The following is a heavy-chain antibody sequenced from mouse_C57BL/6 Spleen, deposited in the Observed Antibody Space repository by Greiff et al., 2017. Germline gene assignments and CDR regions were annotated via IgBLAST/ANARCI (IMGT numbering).Heavy chain of an antibody. J-gene: IGHJ1*03. D-gene: IGHD1-1*01. CDR1: GYSITSAY. CDR3: SRSPLVLRYLYWYFDD. CDR2: ISYSGST. V-gene: IGHV3-8*01. Sequence: EVQLVESGPGLAKPSQTLYLTCSFTGYSITSAYWNWIRKFPGNKLEYMGYISYSGSTYYNPSLKSRISITRSTSKNQYYLQLKSVTTEDTATNFSSRSPLVLRYLYWYFDDWGTGTTVTVSS.